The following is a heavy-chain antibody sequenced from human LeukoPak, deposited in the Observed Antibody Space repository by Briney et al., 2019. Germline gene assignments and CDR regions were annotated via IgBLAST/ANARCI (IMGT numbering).Heavy chain of an antibody. CDR1: GFTFSYYW. D-gene: IGHD6-19*01. CDR3: TRATGWYPDY. V-gene: IGHV3-7*01. CDR2: IKQDGSEE. J-gene: IGHJ4*02. Sequence: QPGGSLRLSCAASGFTFSYYWMSWVRQAPGKGLEWVANIKQDGSEEYYADSAKGRFTISRDNAKNSLYLQMTSLRAEDTALYYCTRATGWYPDYWGQGTLITVSS.